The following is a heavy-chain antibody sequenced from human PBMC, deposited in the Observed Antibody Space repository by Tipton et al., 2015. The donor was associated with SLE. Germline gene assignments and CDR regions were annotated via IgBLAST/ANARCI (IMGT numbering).Heavy chain of an antibody. CDR3: ATDSSGWYHFDY. D-gene: IGHD6-19*01. J-gene: IGHJ4*02. Sequence: LSLTCTVSGGSISSSSYYWGWIRQPPGKGLEWIGSIYYSGGTYYNPSLKSRVTISVDTSKNQFSLKLSSVTAADTAVYYCATDSSGWYHFDYWGQGTLVTVSS. CDR2: IYYSGGT. V-gene: IGHV4-39*07. CDR1: GGSISSSSYY.